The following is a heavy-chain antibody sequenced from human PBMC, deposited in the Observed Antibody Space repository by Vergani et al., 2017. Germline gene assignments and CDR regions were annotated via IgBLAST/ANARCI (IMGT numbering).Heavy chain of an antibody. Sequence: EVQLVQSGAEVKKPGDSLRISCKGSGYSFTSYWISWVRQMPGKGLGWMGRIDPSDSYTNYSPSFQGHVTISADKSIRHAYLQWSSLKASDTAMYYCARHSEVLLWFGELYYYYMDVWGKGTTVTVSS. V-gene: IGHV5-10-1*03. CDR1: GYSFTSYW. J-gene: IGHJ6*03. CDR2: IDPSDSYT. D-gene: IGHD3-10*01. CDR3: ARHSEVLLWFGELYYYYMDV.